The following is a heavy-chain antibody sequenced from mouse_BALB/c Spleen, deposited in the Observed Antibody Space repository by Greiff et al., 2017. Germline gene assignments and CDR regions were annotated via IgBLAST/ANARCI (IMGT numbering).Heavy chain of an antibody. Sequence: EVQLQQSGPGLVKPSQSLSLTCSVTGYSITSGYYWNWIRQFPGNKLEWMGYISYDGSNNYNPSLKNRISITRDTSKNQFFLKLNSVTTEDTATYYCAITTDYWGQGTSVTVSS. V-gene: IGHV3-6*02. J-gene: IGHJ4*01. CDR2: ISYDGSN. CDR3: AITTDY. CDR1: GYSITSGYY.